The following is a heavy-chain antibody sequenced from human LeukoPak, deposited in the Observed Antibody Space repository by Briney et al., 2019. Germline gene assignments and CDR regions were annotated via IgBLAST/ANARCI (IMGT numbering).Heavy chain of an antibody. J-gene: IGHJ6*04. CDR2: IGSSDSTT. V-gene: IGHV3-48*03. D-gene: IGHD3-10*02. CDR3: AKLGITMIGGV. Sequence: GGSLRLSCVASGFTFSSYEMNWVRQAPGKGLECLSYIGSSDSTTHYADSVKGRFTISRDNAKNSLYLQMNSLRAEDTAVYYCAKLGITMIGGVWGKGTTVTISS. CDR1: GFTFSSYE.